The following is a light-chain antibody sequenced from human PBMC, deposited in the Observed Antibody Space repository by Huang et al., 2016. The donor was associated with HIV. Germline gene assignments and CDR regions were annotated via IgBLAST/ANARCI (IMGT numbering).Light chain of an antibody. CDR2: SAS. J-gene: IGKJ5*01. CDR3: QQGYSALIT. CDR1: QNINTY. Sequence: DILLTQSPSSLSASVGDRVTITCRASQNINTYLNWYQQKPGKAPNLRIHSASTLQTRVPSRFSSSRSGTDFTLTVNSLQPEDSATYYCQQGYSALITFGQGTRL. V-gene: IGKV1-39*01.